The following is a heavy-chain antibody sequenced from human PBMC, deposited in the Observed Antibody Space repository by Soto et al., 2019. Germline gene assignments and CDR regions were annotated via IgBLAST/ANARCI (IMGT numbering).Heavy chain of an antibody. D-gene: IGHD6-19*01. CDR1: GFTVSSNY. CDR3: ARDRQGSGWLDAFDI. J-gene: IGHJ3*02. CDR2: IFTGGST. Sequence: EVQLVESGGGLVQPGGSLRLSCAASGFTVSSNYMSWVRQAPGKGLEWVSVIFTGGSTYYADSVKGRFTISRHSSMNTVYLQMDSLRAEDTAVYYCARDRQGSGWLDAFDIWGQGTMVTVSS. V-gene: IGHV3-53*04.